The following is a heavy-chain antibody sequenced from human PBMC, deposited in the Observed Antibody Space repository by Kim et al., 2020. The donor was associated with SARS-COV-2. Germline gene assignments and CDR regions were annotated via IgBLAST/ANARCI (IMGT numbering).Heavy chain of an antibody. Sequence: SETLSLTCAVYGGSFSGYYWSWIRQPPGKGLEWIGEINHSGSTNYNPSLKSRVTISVDTSKNQFSLKLSSVTAADTAVYYCARGHQNDDGLYYFDYWGQGTLVTVSS. CDR3: ARGHQNDDGLYYFDY. CDR2: INHSGST. V-gene: IGHV4-34*01. J-gene: IGHJ4*02. D-gene: IGHD1-1*01. CDR1: GGSFSGYY.